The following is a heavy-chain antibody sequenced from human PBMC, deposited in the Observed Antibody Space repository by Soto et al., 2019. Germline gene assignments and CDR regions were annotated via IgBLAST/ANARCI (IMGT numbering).Heavy chain of an antibody. CDR3: AREDRELERIWFDP. V-gene: IGHV1-69*12. CDR1: GGTFSSYA. Sequence: QVQLVQSGAEVKKPGSSVKVSCKASGGTFSSYAISWVRQAPGQGLEWMGGIIPIFGTANYAQKIQGRVTITADESTKTAYMELSSVRSEDTAVYYCAREDRELERIWFDPWGEGTLVTVSS. D-gene: IGHD1-1*01. CDR2: IIPIFGTA. J-gene: IGHJ5*02.